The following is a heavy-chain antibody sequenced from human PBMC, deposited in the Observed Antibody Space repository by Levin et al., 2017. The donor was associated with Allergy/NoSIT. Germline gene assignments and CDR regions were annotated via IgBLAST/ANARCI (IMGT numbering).Heavy chain of an antibody. CDR3: AKDLGGGHYYFDY. CDR2: ISGSGGNT. Sequence: PGGSLRLSCAASGFTFSSYDMSWVRQAPGKGLEWVSAISGSGGNTYYADSVKGRFTISRDNSQNTLYLQMNSLRAEDTAVYYCAKDLGGGHYYFDYWGQGTLVTVSS. D-gene: IGHD3-10*01. V-gene: IGHV3-23*01. J-gene: IGHJ4*02. CDR1: GFTFSSYD.